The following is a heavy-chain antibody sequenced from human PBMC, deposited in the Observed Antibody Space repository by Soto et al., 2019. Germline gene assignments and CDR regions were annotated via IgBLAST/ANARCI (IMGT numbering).Heavy chain of an antibody. CDR3: ARDRRSSSSYYYYGMDV. CDR2: IKQDGSEK. D-gene: IGHD6-6*01. CDR1: GFTFSSYW. J-gene: IGHJ6*02. Sequence: ESGGGLVQPGGSLRLSCAASGFTFSSYWMSWVRQAPGKGLEWVANIKQDGSEKYYVDSVKGRFTISRDNAKNSLYLQMNSLRAEDTAVYYCARDRRSSSSYYYYGMDVWGQGTTVTVSS. V-gene: IGHV3-7*05.